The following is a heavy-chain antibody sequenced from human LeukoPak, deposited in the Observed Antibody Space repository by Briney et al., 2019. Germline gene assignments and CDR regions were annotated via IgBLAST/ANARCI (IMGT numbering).Heavy chain of an antibody. D-gene: IGHD3-22*01. CDR3: ARDPTYHYDSSGFDY. J-gene: IGHJ4*02. Sequence: PGGSLRLSCAASGFTFSSYSMNWVRQAPGKGLEWVSSISSSSSYIYYADSVKGRFTISRDNAKNSLYLQMNSLRAEDTAVYYCARDPTYHYDSSGFDYWGQGTLVTVSS. CDR2: ISSSSSYI. CDR1: GFTFSSYS. V-gene: IGHV3-21*01.